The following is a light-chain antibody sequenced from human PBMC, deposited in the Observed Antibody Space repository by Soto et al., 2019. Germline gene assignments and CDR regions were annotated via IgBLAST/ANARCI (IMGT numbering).Light chain of an antibody. CDR2: GAS. CDR3: QQYATTYT. V-gene: IGKV3-20*01. CDR1: QSVSSSH. Sequence: EIVLTQSPGTLSLSPGEKATLSCRASQSVSSSHLVWYQQRPGQAPRLLIYGASSRATGIPDRFSGSGSETDFTLTISRLEPEDFAVYYCQQYATTYTFGQGTKLEIK. J-gene: IGKJ2*01.